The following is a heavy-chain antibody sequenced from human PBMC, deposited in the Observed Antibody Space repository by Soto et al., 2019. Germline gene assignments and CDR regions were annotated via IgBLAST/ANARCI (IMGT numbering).Heavy chain of an antibody. CDR3: VRGVTGLNYFDL. CDR2: INSDGNI. V-gene: IGHV3-23*01. J-gene: IGHJ4*02. D-gene: IGHD2-21*02. Sequence: GGSMRLSCAASGFTFSSHVMNWIRQAPGKGLEWVSSINSDGNIYYADSVRGRFTISRDNSKNTLYLQMDSLGAEDTAVYYCVRGVTGLNYFDLWGQGALVTVSS. CDR1: GFTFSSHV.